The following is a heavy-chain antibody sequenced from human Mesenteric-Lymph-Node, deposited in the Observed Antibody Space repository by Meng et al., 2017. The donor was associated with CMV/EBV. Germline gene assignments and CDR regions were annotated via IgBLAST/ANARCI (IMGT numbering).Heavy chain of an antibody. CDR2: ISAYNGNT. Sequence: ASVKVSCKASGYTFTGYYMHWVRQAPGQGLEWMGWISAYNGNTNYAQKLQGRVTMTTDTSTNTAYMELRSLRSDDTAVYYCARGDCSSTSCSLYYYGMDVWGQGTTVTVSS. J-gene: IGHJ6*02. CDR3: ARGDCSSTSCSLYYYGMDV. V-gene: IGHV1-18*04. D-gene: IGHD2-2*01. CDR1: GYTFTGYY.